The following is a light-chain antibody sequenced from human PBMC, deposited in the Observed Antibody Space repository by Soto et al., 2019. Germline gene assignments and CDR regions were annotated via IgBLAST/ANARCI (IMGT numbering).Light chain of an antibody. Sequence: QSALTQPASVSGSPGQSITISCTGTSNDIGAYNYFSWYQHHPGRAPKLTIYEVTNRPSGVSNRFSGSKSGNTASLTISGLRTEDEADYYCSSYTSSSTLYVFATGTKLTVL. CDR2: EVT. CDR3: SSYTSSSTLYV. J-gene: IGLJ1*01. V-gene: IGLV2-14*01. CDR1: SNDIGAYNY.